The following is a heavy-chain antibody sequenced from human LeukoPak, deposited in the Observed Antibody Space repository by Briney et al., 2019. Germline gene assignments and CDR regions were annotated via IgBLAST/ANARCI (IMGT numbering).Heavy chain of an antibody. V-gene: IGHV3-23*01. CDR2: ISGTGDRI. CDR1: GFTFSTYW. J-gene: IGHJ4*02. CDR3: ATSWAGVAAHDF. Sequence: SGGSLRLSCVASGFTFSTYWMSWVRQAPGKGLEWVSIISGTGDRISYTDSVRGRFTASRDNSKNTVYMQLNRLRADDTAVYYCATSWAGVAAHDFWGQGTLVTVSS. D-gene: IGHD2-15*01.